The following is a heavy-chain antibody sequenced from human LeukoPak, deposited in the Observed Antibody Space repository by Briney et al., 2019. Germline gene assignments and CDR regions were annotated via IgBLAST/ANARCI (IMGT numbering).Heavy chain of an antibody. CDR2: IKQDGSEK. D-gene: IGHD3-22*01. CDR3: AREGNVVVSGYFDY. J-gene: IGHJ4*02. Sequence: PGGSLRLSCAASGFTFSSYWMSWVRQAPGKGLEWVANIKQDGSEKYYVDSVKGRFTISRDNAKNSLYLQMNSLRAEDTAVYYCAREGNVVVSGYFDYWGQGTLVTVSS. V-gene: IGHV3-7*01. CDR1: GFTFSSYW.